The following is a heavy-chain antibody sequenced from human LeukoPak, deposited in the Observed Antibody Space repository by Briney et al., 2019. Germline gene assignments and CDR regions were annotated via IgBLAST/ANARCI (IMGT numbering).Heavy chain of an antibody. D-gene: IGHD3-3*01. J-gene: IGHJ4*02. CDR2: ISYDGSNK. V-gene: IGHV3-30*03. Sequence: PGGSLRLSCAASGFTFSSYGMHWVRQAPGEGLEWVAVISYDGSNKYYADSVKGRFTISRDNSKNTLYLQMNSLRAEDTAVYYCARDFRFLDDYWGQGTLVTVSS. CDR3: ARDFRFLDDY. CDR1: GFTFSSYG.